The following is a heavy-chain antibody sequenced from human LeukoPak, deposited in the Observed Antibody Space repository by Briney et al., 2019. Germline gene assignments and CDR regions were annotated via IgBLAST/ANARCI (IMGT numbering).Heavy chain of an antibody. V-gene: IGHV3-23*01. CDR3: AKDRGSSSWYLNYYYMDV. Sequence: GGTLRLSCAASGFTFSSYGMSWVRQAPGKGLEWVSAISGSGGSTYYADSVKGRFTISRDNSKNTLYLQMNGLRAEDTAVYYCAKDRGSSSWYLNYYYMDVWGKGTTVTISS. J-gene: IGHJ6*03. CDR2: ISGSGGST. CDR1: GFTFSSYG. D-gene: IGHD6-13*01.